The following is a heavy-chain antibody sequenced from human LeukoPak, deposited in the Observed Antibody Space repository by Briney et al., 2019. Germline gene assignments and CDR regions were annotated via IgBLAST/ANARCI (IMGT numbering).Heavy chain of an antibody. CDR3: ARVSGCSGCVSPSDV. J-gene: IGHJ6*04. CDR2: ISAYNGNT. Sequence: ASVKVSCKASGYTFTSDGISWVRQAAGQGLEWMGWISAYNGNTNYAQKLQGRVTMTTDTSTSTAYMELRSLRSDDTAVYYCARVSGCSGCVSPSDVWGKGTTVTVSS. CDR1: GYTFTSDG. D-gene: IGHD6-19*01. V-gene: IGHV1-18*01.